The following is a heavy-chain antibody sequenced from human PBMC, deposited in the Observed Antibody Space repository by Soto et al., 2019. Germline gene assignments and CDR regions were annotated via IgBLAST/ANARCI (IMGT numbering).Heavy chain of an antibody. CDR1: GGSISSGGYY. Sequence: SETLSLTCTVSGGSISSGGYYWSWIRQHPGKGLEWIGYIYYSGSTYYNPSLKSRVTISVDTSKNQFSLKLSSVTAADTAVYYCARDQRGYDSNSPKYYYYYYGMDVWGQGTTVTVSS. D-gene: IGHD5-12*01. J-gene: IGHJ6*02. CDR3: ARDQRGYDSNSPKYYYYYYGMDV. CDR2: IYYSGST. V-gene: IGHV4-31*03.